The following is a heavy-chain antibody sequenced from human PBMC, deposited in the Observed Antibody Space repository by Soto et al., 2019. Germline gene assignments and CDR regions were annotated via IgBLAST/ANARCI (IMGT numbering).Heavy chain of an antibody. Sequence: GGFLRLSCSASGFTFSSYAMHWVRQAPGKGLEYVSAINSDGSSTSYADSVKGRFTISRDNAKNTLYLQMNSLRAEDTAVYYCAREDVTIFGVVITLYYYYGMDVWGQGTTVTVSS. D-gene: IGHD3-3*01. CDR1: GFTFSSYA. V-gene: IGHV3-64*04. CDR3: AREDVTIFGVVITLYYYYGMDV. CDR2: INSDGSST. J-gene: IGHJ6*02.